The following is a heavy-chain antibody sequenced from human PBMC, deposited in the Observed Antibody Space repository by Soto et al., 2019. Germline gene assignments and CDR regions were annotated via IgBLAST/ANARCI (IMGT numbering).Heavy chain of an antibody. Sequence: SATLSLSCTVAGVSISSYYWSWIRQPPGKGLEWIGYIYYSGSTNYNPSLKSRVTISVDTSKNQFSLKLSSVTAADTAVYYCARPRLSRSRRFAPWAQGTLVTVS. CDR3: ARPRLSRSRRFAP. J-gene: IGHJ5*02. V-gene: IGHV4-59*01. CDR2: IYYSGST. CDR1: GVSISSYY. D-gene: IGHD3-16*02.